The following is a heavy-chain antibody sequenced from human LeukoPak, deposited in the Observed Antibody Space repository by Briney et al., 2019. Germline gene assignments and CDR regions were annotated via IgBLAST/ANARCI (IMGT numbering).Heavy chain of an antibody. Sequence: GGSLRLSCAASGFAFSGYAMHWVRQAPGKGLEWVSVISYDGSNKYCADSVKGRFAISRDNSKNTLYLQMSSLRAEDTAVYYCATMRPAGYFDYWGQGTLVTVSS. J-gene: IGHJ4*02. V-gene: IGHV3-30*09. CDR3: ATMRPAGYFDY. CDR1: GFAFSGYA. D-gene: IGHD6-19*01. CDR2: ISYDGSNK.